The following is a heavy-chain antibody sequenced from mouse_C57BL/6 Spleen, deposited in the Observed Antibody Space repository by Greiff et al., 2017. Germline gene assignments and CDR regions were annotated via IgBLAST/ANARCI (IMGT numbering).Heavy chain of an antibody. D-gene: IGHD1-1*01. CDR3: ARSSDYYGRGYFDY. J-gene: IGHJ2*01. Sequence: VQLQQPGAELVRPGSSVKLSCKASGYTFTSYWMDWVKQRPGQGLEWIGNIYPSDSETHYNQKFKDKATLTVYKSSSTAYMQLSSLTSEDSAVYYCARSSDYYGRGYFDYWGQGTTLTVSS. CDR1: GYTFTSYW. V-gene: IGHV1-61*01. CDR2: IYPSDSET.